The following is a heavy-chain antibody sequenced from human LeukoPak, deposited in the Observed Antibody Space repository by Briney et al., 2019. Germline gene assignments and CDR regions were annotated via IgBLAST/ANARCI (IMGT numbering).Heavy chain of an antibody. D-gene: IGHD2-2*01. J-gene: IGHJ5*02. V-gene: IGHV1-2*02. CDR1: GYTFTGYY. CDR3: ATVGPDCSSTSCLSP. Sequence: GASVKVSCKASGYTFTGYYMHWVRQAPGQGLEWTGWINPNSGGTNYAQKFQGRVTMTRDTSISTAYMELSRLRSDDTAVYYCATVGPDCSSTSCLSPWGQGTLVTVSS. CDR2: INPNSGGT.